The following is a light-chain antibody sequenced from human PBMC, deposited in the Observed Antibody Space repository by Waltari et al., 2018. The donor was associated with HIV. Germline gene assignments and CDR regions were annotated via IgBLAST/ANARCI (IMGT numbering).Light chain of an antibody. CDR2: RTS. CDR1: ASNIGSQV. V-gene: IGLV1-44*01. J-gene: IGLJ3*02. CDR3: ATWDDSLNGHWV. Sequence: QSVLTQPPSLSGTPGQRITISCSGSASNIGSQVVPWYQQLPGAAPKVLIYRTSQRPSGVPDRFSGSKSGTSGSLAISGLQSEDEATYYCATWDDSLNGHWVFGGGTKLTVL.